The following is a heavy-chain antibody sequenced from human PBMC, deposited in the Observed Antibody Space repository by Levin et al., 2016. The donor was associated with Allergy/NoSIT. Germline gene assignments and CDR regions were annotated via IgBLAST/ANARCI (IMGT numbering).Heavy chain of an antibody. Sequence: SVKVSCKASGGTFNNYAISWVRQAPGQGLECMGRIIPVLDIANYTQKFQGRVTITADKSTRTLYMELSRLTSDDTAVYYCARDRIAGVEHGMDVWGPRDTGHRLL. J-gene: IGHJ6*01. CDR2: IIPVLDIA. D-gene: IGHD6-13*01. CDR3: ARDRIAGVEHGMDV. V-gene: IGHV1-69*04. CDR1: GGTFNNYA.